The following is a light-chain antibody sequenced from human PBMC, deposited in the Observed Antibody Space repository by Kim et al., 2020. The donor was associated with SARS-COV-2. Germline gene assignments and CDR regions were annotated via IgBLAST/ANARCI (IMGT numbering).Light chain of an antibody. Sequence: GQSVTFSCTGTSSDVGGYNYVAWYQQRPGKAPKLMIYEVNKRPSGVPDRFSGSRSGNTASLTVSGLQAEDEADYYCSSYVRSNNYVFGTGTKVTVL. CDR2: EVN. J-gene: IGLJ1*01. V-gene: IGLV2-8*01. CDR1: SSDVGGYNY. CDR3: SSYVRSNNYV.